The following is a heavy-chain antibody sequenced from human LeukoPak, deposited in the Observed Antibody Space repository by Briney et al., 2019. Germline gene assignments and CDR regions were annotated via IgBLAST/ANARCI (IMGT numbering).Heavy chain of an antibody. CDR2: ISSSGSTI. V-gene: IGHV3-48*03. D-gene: IGHD3-10*02. CDR1: GFTFSSYE. Sequence: GGSLKLSCAASGFTFSSYEMNWVRQAPGKGLEWVSYISSSGSTIYYADSVKGRFTISRDNDKNSLYLQMNSLRAEDTAVYYCAELGITMIGGVWGKGTTVTISS. J-gene: IGHJ6*04. CDR3: AELGITMIGGV.